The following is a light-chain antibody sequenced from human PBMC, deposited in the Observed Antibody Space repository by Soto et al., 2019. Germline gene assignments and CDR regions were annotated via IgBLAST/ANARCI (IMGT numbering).Light chain of an antibody. CDR2: FAS. J-gene: IGKJ1*01. V-gene: IGKV1-17*03. Sequence: DIQMTQSPSAMSASIGDGVTITCRASQGISNYLAWFQQHPGKVPKRLIYFASSLQSGVPSRFSGSGSGTQFTLTISSLQPEDFETYYCLQYSNYPWTLGQGTKVEI. CDR1: QGISNY. CDR3: LQYSNYPWT.